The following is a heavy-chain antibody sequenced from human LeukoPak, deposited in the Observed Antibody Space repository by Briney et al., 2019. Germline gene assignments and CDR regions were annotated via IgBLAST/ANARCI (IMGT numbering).Heavy chain of an antibody. V-gene: IGHV4-59*01. J-gene: IGHJ4*02. Sequence: SETLSLTCTVSGGPISSYYWSWIRQPPGKGLEWIGYIYYSGSTNYNPSLKSRVTISVDTSKNQFSLKLSSVTAADTAVYYCARETGYSSGWYDYWGQGTLVTVSS. CDR3: ARETGYSSGWYDY. CDR1: GGPISSYY. D-gene: IGHD6-19*01. CDR2: IYYSGST.